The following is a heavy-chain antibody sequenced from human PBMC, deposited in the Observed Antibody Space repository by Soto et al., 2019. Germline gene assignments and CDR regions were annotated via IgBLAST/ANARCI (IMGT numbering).Heavy chain of an antibody. CDR3: ARGVSAGVDY. Sequence: QVQLVQSGAEVREPGASVKVSCKASGYSFTSLDINWVRQTAGQGLEWMGWMQPSTGRTGYAQKFQGRVTMTRDTSIKTADMELTTLTSDDKAFYYCARGVSAGVDYWGQGTLVTVSS. CDR2: MQPSTGRT. J-gene: IGHJ4*02. D-gene: IGHD1-26*01. CDR1: GYSFTSLD. V-gene: IGHV1-8*01.